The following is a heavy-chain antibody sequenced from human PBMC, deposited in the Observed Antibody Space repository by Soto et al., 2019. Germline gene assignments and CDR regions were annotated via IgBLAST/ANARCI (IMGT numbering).Heavy chain of an antibody. CDR1: GFTFSSYA. CDR2: ISYDGSNK. D-gene: IGHD6-19*01. V-gene: IGHV3-30-3*01. Sequence: VQLVESGGGVVQPGRSLRLSCAASGFTFSSYAMHWVRQAPGKGLEWVAVISYDGSNKYYADSVKGRFTISRDNSKNTLYLQMNSLRAEDTAVYYCARVLGTAVALPYYFDYWGQGTLVTVSS. CDR3: ARVLGTAVALPYYFDY. J-gene: IGHJ4*02.